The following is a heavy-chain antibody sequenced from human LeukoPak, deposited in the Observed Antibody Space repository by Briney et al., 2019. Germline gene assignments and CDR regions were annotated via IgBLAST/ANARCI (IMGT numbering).Heavy chain of an antibody. Sequence: PGGSLRLSCAASGFTFSSYSMNWVRQAPGKGLEWVSYISSSSSTIYYADSVKGRFTISRDNAKNSLYLQMNSLRAEDTAVYYCARDFYSSGWYYFDYWGQGTLVTVSS. V-gene: IGHV3-48*01. CDR2: ISSSSSTI. CDR1: GFTFSSYS. J-gene: IGHJ4*02. CDR3: ARDFYSSGWYYFDY. D-gene: IGHD6-19*01.